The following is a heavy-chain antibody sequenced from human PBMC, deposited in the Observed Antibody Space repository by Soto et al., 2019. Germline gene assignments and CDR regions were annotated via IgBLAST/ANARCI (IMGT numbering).Heavy chain of an antibody. CDR1: GGSISSGDYY. CDR3: AREMTTVTTGQAFDI. CDR2: IYYSGST. V-gene: IGHV4-30-4*01. Sequence: SETLSLTCTVSGGSISSGDYYWSWIRQPPWKGLEWIGYIYYSGSTYYNPSLKSRVTISVDTSKNQFSLKLSSVTAADTAVYYCAREMTTVTTGQAFDIWGQGXMVTV. D-gene: IGHD4-17*01. J-gene: IGHJ3*02.